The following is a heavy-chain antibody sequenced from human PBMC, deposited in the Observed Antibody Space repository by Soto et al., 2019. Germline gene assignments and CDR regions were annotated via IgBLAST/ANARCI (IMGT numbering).Heavy chain of an antibody. V-gene: IGHV3-23*01. D-gene: IGHD2-2*01. Sequence: GGSLRLSCAASGITFSSYAMSWVRQAPGKGLEWVSAISGSGGSTYYADSVKGRFTISRDNSKNTLYLQMNSLRAEDTAVYYCAKSGYCSSTSCYDPIAAAAPVDYWGQGTLVTVSS. CDR3: AKSGYCSSTSCYDPIAAAAPVDY. J-gene: IGHJ4*02. CDR1: GITFSSYA. CDR2: ISGSGGST.